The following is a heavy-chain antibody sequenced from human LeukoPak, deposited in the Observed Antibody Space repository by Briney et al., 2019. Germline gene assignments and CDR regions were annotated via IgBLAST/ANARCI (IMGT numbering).Heavy chain of an antibody. Sequence: VASVKVSCKASGGTFSSYAISWVRQAPGQGLEWMGGIIPIFGTANYAQKFQGRVTITADKSTSTVYMELSSLRSEDTAVYYCARDPKDNTSGYYYFDYWGQGTLVTVSS. CDR1: GGTFSSYA. CDR2: IIPIFGTA. V-gene: IGHV1-69*06. D-gene: IGHD3-22*01. CDR3: ARDPKDNTSGYYYFDY. J-gene: IGHJ4*02.